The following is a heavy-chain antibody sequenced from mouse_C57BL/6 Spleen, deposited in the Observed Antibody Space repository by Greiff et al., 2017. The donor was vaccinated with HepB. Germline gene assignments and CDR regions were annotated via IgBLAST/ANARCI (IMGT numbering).Heavy chain of an antibody. CDR2: IDPSDSYT. V-gene: IGHV1-69*01. CDR3: ARGGDYGSPLALYYAMDY. J-gene: IGHJ4*01. Sequence: QVQLQQPGAELVMPGASVKLSCKASGYTFTSYWMHWVKQRPGQGLEWIGEIDPSDSYTNYNQKFKGKSTLTVDKSSSTAYMQLSSLTSEDSAVYYCARGGDYGSPLALYYAMDYWGQGTSVTVSS. CDR1: GYTFTSYW. D-gene: IGHD1-1*01.